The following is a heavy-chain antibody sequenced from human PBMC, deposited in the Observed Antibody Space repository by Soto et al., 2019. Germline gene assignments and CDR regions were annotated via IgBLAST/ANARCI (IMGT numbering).Heavy chain of an antibody. CDR1: GFTFDDYA. CDR2: ISCNSASI. D-gene: IGHD3-3*01. CDR3: VRDWGHDFWNYYFNF. J-gene: IGHJ4*02. Sequence: GGSLRVSCAASGFTFDDYAMHWVRQVPGKGLEWVSGISCNSASIDYADSVKDRFTTSRDNAKNSLYLEMNSLRTEDTALYYCVRDWGHDFWNYYFNFWGQGTLVTVSS. V-gene: IGHV3-9*01.